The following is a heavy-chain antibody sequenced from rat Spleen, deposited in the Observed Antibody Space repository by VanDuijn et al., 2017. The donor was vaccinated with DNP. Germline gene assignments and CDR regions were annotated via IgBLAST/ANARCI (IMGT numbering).Heavy chain of an antibody. CDR2: ISFDGSST. CDR3: ARGNDGYFPNWYFDF. V-gene: IGHV5-22*01. Sequence: EVQLVESGGGLVQPGRSLKLSCVASGFTFSDYYMAWVRQGPTKGLEWVAYISFDGSSTYYGDSVKGRFTLSRDGAKTSLYLQMNSLKSEDTATYYCARGNDGYFPNWYFDFWGPGTMVTVSS. D-gene: IGHD1-12*03. CDR1: GFTFSDYY. J-gene: IGHJ1*01.